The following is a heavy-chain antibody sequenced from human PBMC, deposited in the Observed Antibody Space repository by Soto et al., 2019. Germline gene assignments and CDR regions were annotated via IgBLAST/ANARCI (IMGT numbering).Heavy chain of an antibody. D-gene: IGHD1-1*01. J-gene: IGHJ3*02. CDR1: GGSISSSSYY. CDR3: SRYGTTDAFDI. CDR2: IYDRGST. Sequence: QLQLQESGPGLVKPSETLSLTCTVSGGSISSSSYYWGWIRQPPGKGLEWIGSIYDRGSTYYNPSHKSRVTLSGDTSKNQFALKLSSVAAADTAVYYCSRYGTTDAFDIWGQGTMVTVSS. V-gene: IGHV4-39*01.